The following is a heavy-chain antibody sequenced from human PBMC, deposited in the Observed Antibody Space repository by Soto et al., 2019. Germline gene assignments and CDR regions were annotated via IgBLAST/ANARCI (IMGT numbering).Heavy chain of an antibody. CDR1: GGSISSSSYY. V-gene: IGHV4-39*01. CDR2: IYYSGST. CDR3: ASAYGDYAAYYFDY. J-gene: IGHJ4*02. D-gene: IGHD4-17*01. Sequence: SETLSLSCTVSGGSISSSSYYWGWIRQPPGKGLEWIGSIYYSGSTYYNPSLKSRVTISVDTSKNQFSLKLSSVTAADTAVYYCASAYGDYAAYYFDYWGQGTLVTVSS.